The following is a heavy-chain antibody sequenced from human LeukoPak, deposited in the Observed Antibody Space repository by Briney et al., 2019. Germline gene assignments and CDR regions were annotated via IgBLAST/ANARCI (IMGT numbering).Heavy chain of an antibody. V-gene: IGHV4-39*01. J-gene: IGHJ4*02. D-gene: IGHD6-13*01. CDR2: IYHSGGT. CDR1: GGDLSSGTYY. Sequence: PSETLSLTCTVSGGDLSSGTYYWGWIRQSPGKGLEWIGSIYHSGGTYYNPPLKSRVTISIDKSKNQFSLKLRFMTAADTALYYCARHSPAAGTFFASWGRGTLVTVPS. CDR3: ARHSPAAGTFFAS.